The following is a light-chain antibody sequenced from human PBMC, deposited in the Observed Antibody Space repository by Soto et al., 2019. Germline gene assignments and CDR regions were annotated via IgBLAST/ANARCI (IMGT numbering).Light chain of an antibody. CDR3: SSYAGSYTCV. J-gene: IGLJ3*02. V-gene: IGLV2-11*01. Sequence: QSALTQPRSVSGSPGQSVTISCTGTSSDVGGYNYVSWYQQHPGKAPKLMIYYVSKRPSGVPDRFSGSKSGNTASLTISGLQAEDEADYYCSSYAGSYTCVFGGGTKVTVL. CDR2: YVS. CDR1: SSDVGGYNY.